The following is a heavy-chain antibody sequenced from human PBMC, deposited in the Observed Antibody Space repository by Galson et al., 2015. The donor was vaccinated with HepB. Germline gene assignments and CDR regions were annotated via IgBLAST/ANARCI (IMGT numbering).Heavy chain of an antibody. CDR3: ARGIVVAPEWGAFDM. V-gene: IGHV4-30-2*01. J-gene: IGHJ3*02. CDR2: MSDTGTT. CDR1: GGSISSYGYS. Sequence: TLSLTCAVSGGSISSYGYSWHWIRQPPGKDLEWIGYMSDTGTTFYNPSLSSRVTMSRDTSKNQFSLKLSSVTAADTAVYYCARGIVVAPEWGAFDMWGQGTLVTVS. D-gene: IGHD2-15*01.